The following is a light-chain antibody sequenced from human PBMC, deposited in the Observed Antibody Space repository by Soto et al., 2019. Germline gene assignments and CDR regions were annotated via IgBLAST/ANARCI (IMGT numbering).Light chain of an antibody. CDR3: QQYDSLPIT. CDR1: QHITNY. J-gene: IGKJ5*01. Sequence: DIQMTQSPSSQSASVGDRVTITCQASQHITNYLNWYQQRPGKAPKLLIYDASNLEKGVPSRFSGSGSGTHFTFTINSLQPEDIGTYYCQQYDSLPITFGQGTRLEIK. CDR2: DAS. V-gene: IGKV1-33*01.